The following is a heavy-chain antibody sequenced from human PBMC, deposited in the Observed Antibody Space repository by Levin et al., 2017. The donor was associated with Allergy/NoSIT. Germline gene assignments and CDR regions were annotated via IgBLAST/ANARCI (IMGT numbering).Heavy chain of an antibody. CDR3: AKNVARTGDFDV. J-gene: IGHJ3*01. D-gene: IGHD2/OR15-2a*01. CDR2: MNPNNGDT. Sequence: GASVKVSCKASGYTFTSYDINWVRQATGQGLEWLGWMNPNNGDTGYAQNFQGRITMTRDTSMSTAYMELSSLTSGDTAVYYCAKNVARTGDFDVWGQGTLVTVSS. CDR1: GYTFTSYD. V-gene: IGHV1-8*01.